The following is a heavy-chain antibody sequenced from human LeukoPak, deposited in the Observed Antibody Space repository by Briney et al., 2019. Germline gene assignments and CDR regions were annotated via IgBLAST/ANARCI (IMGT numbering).Heavy chain of an antibody. CDR2: ISDSGGNT. J-gene: IGHJ4*02. CDR1: GFTFNNYA. V-gene: IGHV3-23*01. Sequence: GGSLRLSCAASGFTFNNYAMSWVRQAPGKGLEWVSTISDSGGNTYYADSVKGRLTISRDNSKNTLYLEMNSLRAEDTAVYYCAKALIWRYPRYYFDYWGQGTLVTVSS. D-gene: IGHD3-16*02. CDR3: AKALIWRYPRYYFDY.